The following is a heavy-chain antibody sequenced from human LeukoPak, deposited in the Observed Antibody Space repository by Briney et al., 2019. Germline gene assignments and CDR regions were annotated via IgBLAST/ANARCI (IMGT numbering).Heavy chain of an antibody. D-gene: IGHD6-19*01. CDR2: ISVYNGNT. CDR3: ARGSSGWSFDY. Sequence: RASVKVSCRASGYTFANYGISWVRQAPGQGLEWMGWISVYNGNTNYAQKLQDRVTMTTDTSTSTAYMELRSLRSDDTAVYYCARGSSGWSFDYWGQGTLVTVSS. CDR1: GYTFANYG. V-gene: IGHV1-18*01. J-gene: IGHJ4*02.